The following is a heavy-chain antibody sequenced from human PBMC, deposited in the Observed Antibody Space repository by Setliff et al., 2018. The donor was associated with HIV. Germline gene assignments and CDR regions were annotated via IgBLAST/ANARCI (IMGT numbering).Heavy chain of an antibody. D-gene: IGHD3-10*01. CDR2: IIPIFGST. CDR3: ARVRVRGDTDYYYYMDV. CDR1: GGTFSNYA. V-gene: IGHV1-69*13. J-gene: IGHJ6*03. Sequence: SVKVSCKASGGTFSNYAFSWVRQAPGQGLEWMGGIIPIFGSTKYAQKFQGRVTITADESTSTADMELSSLRSEDTAVYYCARVRVRGDTDYYYYMDVWGKGTTVTVSS.